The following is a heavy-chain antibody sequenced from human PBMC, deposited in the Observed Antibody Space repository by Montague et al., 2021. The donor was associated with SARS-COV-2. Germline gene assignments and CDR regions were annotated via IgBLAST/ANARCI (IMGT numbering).Heavy chain of an antibody. V-gene: IGHV4-39*01. D-gene: IGHD3-3*01. CDR3: ARHSPFTIFGVVTTPGWFDP. J-gene: IGHJ5*02. Sequence: SETLSLTCTVSGGSISSSSHYWVWIRQPPGKGLEWIGSIYYSGSTYYNPSLKSRVTISVDTSKNQFSLKLSSVTAADTAVYYCARHSPFTIFGVVTTPGWFDPWGQGTLVTVSS. CDR2: IYYSGST. CDR1: GGSISSSSHY.